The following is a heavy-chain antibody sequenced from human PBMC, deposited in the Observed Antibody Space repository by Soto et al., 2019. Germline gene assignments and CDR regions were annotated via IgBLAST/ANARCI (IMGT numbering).Heavy chain of an antibody. J-gene: IGHJ4*02. D-gene: IGHD1-26*01. CDR1: GFTFSSYS. CDR3: AKEDVGGYYYSGL. CDR2: ISNSGGST. Sequence: GGSLRLSCAASGFTFSSYSMNWVRQAPGKGLEWVSSISNSGGSTYYADSVKGRFTISRDNSKNTLYLQMNSLRAEDTAVYYCAKEDVGGYYYSGLWGRGTLVTVSS. V-gene: IGHV3-23*01.